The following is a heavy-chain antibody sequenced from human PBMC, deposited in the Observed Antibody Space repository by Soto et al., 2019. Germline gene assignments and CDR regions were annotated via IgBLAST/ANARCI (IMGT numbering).Heavy chain of an antibody. J-gene: IGHJ3*02. CDR2: IYYSGST. CDR3: ARHSGDSHNDAFDI. V-gene: IGHV4-59*08. D-gene: IGHD2-21*02. Sequence: QVQLQESGPGLVKPSETMSLTCTVSGGSISSYYWSWIRQPPGKGLEWIGYIYYSGSTNYNPSLKSRVTISVDTSKNQFSLKLSSVTAADTAVYYCARHSGDSHNDAFDIWGQGTMVTVSS. CDR1: GGSISSYY.